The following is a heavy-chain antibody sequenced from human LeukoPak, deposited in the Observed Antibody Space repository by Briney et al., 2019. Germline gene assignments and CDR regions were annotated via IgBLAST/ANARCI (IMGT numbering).Heavy chain of an antibody. CDR2: INHSGST. CDR1: DGSFSGYY. V-gene: IGHV4-34*01. CDR3: ASVVPAAKCYYGMDV. D-gene: IGHD2-2*01. Sequence: PSETLSLTCAVYDGSFSGYYWSWIRQPPGKGLEWIGEINHSGSTNYNPSLKSRVTISVDTSKNQFSLKLSSVTAADTAVYYCASVVPAAKCYYGMDVWGQGTTVTVSS. J-gene: IGHJ6*02.